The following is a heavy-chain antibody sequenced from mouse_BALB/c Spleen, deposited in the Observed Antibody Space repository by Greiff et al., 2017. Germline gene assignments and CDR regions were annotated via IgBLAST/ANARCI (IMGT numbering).Heavy chain of an antibody. CDR2: INSNGGST. CDR3: AGRGITWYFDD. CDR1: GFTFSSYY. Sequence: EVKLVESGGGLVKPGGSLKLSCAASGFTFSSYYMSWVRQTPEKRLELVAAINSNGGSTNYPDTVKGRFTISRDNAKNTLYLQMSSLKSEDTAVYYCAGRGITWYFDDWGEGTTVTVSA. J-gene: IGHJ1*01. D-gene: IGHD1-1*01. V-gene: IGHV5-6-2*01.